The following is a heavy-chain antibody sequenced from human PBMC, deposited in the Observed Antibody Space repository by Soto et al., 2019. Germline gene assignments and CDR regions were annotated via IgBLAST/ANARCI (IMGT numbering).Heavy chain of an antibody. D-gene: IGHD3-22*01. CDR3: ARDADSSDNWDAFDI. CDR1: GFSFSLYA. J-gene: IGHJ3*02. V-gene: IGHV3-23*01. Sequence: GRALRLFCAASGFSFSLYAMSWVRQAPGKGLEWVSSLSNTGDSTYYEDSVKGRFTIFRDNSKNTLFLQMNSLRAEDTAIYYCARDADSSDNWDAFDIWGQGTVAPV. CDR2: LSNTGDST.